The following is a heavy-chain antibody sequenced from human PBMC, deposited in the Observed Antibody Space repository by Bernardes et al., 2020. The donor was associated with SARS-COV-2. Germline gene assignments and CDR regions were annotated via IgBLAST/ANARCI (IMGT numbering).Heavy chain of an antibody. CDR3: AKDGAKSSGWYYYYYYGMDV. Sequence: VGSLILSCAASGFTFSSYGMHWVRQAPGKGLEWVAVISYDGSNKYYADSVKGRFTISRDNSKNTLYLQMNSLRAEDTAVYYCAKDGAKSSGWYYYYYYGMDVWGQGTTVTVSS. J-gene: IGHJ6*02. D-gene: IGHD6-19*01. CDR1: GFTFSSYG. V-gene: IGHV3-30*18. CDR2: ISYDGSNK.